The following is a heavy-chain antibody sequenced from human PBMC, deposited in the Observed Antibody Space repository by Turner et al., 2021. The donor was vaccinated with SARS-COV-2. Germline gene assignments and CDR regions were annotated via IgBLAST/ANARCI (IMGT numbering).Heavy chain of an antibody. D-gene: IGHD1-26*01. CDR1: GFSIDDYS. Sequence: EVQLVESGGGVVQPGGSLRLSCAASGFSIDDYSMHWVRQAPGKGLEWVSLISKDGGSTFYADAVKGRFTISRDNSKNSLYLQTNSLTTEDTALYYCVVSVGALWGQGTLVTVSS. J-gene: IGHJ4*02. CDR2: ISKDGGST. V-gene: IGHV3-43*02. CDR3: VVSVGAL.